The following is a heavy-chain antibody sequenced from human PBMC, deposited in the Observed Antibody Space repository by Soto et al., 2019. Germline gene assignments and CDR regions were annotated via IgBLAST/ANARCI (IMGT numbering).Heavy chain of an antibody. V-gene: IGHV4-59*08. D-gene: IGHD2-15*01. Sequence: SETLSLTCTVSGDSISTYYWSWIRQPPGKGLEWIGYVHYSGATDYNPSLKSRVTISVDTSKNQFSLKVTSVTAADTALYYCARRWGRSFDYWGQGTLVT. J-gene: IGHJ4*02. CDR1: GDSISTYY. CDR2: VHYSGAT. CDR3: ARRWGRSFDY.